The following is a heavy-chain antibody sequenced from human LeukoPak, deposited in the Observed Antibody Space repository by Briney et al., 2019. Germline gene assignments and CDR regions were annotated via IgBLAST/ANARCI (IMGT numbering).Heavy chain of an antibody. Sequence: PGGSLRLSCAASGFTFSTYAMSWIRQPPGKGLEWIGYIYYSGSTNYNPSLKSRVTISVDTSKNQFSLKLSSVTAADTAVYYCARAWGNSRYFDYWGQGTLVTVSS. CDR3: ARAWGNSRYFDY. D-gene: IGHD4-23*01. CDR2: IYYSGST. V-gene: IGHV4-59*01. CDR1: GFTFSTYA. J-gene: IGHJ4*02.